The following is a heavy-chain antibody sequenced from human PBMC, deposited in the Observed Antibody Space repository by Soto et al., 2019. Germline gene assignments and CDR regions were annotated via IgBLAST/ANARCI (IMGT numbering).Heavy chain of an antibody. V-gene: IGHV3-30*18. Sequence: GGSLRLSCAASGFTFSSYGMHWVRQAPGKGLEWVAVISYDGNDKYYADSVKGRFTISRDNSKNTLSLQMNSLRAEDTAVYYCAKEEDIAAAAYYFDYWGQGTLVTVSS. J-gene: IGHJ4*01. D-gene: IGHD6-13*01. CDR2: ISYDGNDK. CDR3: AKEEDIAAAAYYFDY. CDR1: GFTFSSYG.